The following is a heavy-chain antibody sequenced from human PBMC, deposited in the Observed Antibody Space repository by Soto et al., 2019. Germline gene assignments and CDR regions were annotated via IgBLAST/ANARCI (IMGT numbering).Heavy chain of an antibody. D-gene: IGHD3-16*02. Sequence: QVQLQESGPGLVKPSETLSLTCTVSGGSISSYYWSWIRQPPGKGLEWIGYIFYSGSTNYNPSLTSRVTISVDTSKSQFSRKLSSVTAADTAVYYCARLYGLDAFDFWGQGTMVTVSS. J-gene: IGHJ3*01. V-gene: IGHV4-59*08. CDR3: ARLYGLDAFDF. CDR2: IFYSGST. CDR1: GGSISSYY.